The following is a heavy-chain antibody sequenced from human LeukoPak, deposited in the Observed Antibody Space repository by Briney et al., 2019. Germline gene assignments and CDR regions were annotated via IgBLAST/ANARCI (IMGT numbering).Heavy chain of an antibody. CDR3: AREYYYDSSGYYYTDP. CDR1: GYTFTGYY. V-gene: IGHV1-2*02. CDR2: INPNSGGT. Sequence: AASVKVSCKASGYTFTGYYMHWVRQAPGQGLEWMGWINPNSGGTNYAQKFQGRVTMTRDTSISTAYMELSRLRSDDTAVYYCAREYYYDSSGYYYTDPWGQGTLVTVSS. D-gene: IGHD3-22*01. J-gene: IGHJ5*02.